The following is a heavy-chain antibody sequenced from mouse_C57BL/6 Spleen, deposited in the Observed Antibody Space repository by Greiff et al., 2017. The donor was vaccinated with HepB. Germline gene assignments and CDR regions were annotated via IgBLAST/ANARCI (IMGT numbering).Heavy chain of an antibody. Sequence: QVQLQQPGAELVMPGASVKLSCKASGYTFTSYWMHWVKQRPGQGLEWIGEIDPSDSYTNYNQKFKGKSTLTVDKSSSTAYMQRSSLTSEDSAVDYCAREDSSGYGVAYWGQGTLVTVSA. V-gene: IGHV1-69*01. J-gene: IGHJ3*01. CDR3: AREDSSGYGVAY. D-gene: IGHD3-2*02. CDR2: IDPSDSYT. CDR1: GYTFTSYW.